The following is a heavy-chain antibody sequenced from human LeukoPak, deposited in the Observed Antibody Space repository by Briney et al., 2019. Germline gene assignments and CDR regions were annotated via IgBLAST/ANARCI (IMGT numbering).Heavy chain of an antibody. Sequence: GGSLRLSCAASGFTVSSNYMSWVRQARGKGREWVSVIYSGGLTYYADSVQRRFTISRDNPKTTLYLQMNSLRAEDTAVYYCARESNSGYYLSYWGQGTLVTVSS. D-gene: IGHD3-22*01. V-gene: IGHV3-66*01. CDR3: ARESNSGYYLSY. J-gene: IGHJ4*02. CDR2: IYSGGLT. CDR1: GFTVSSNY.